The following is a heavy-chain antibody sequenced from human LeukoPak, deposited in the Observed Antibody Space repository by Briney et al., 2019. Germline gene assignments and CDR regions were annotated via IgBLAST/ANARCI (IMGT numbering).Heavy chain of an antibody. Sequence: ASVKVSCRASGYTFTGYYMHWVRQAPGQGLEWMGWINPNSGGTNYAQKFQGRVTMTRDTSISTAYIELSRLRSDDTAVYYCARGRRILVGDTNAGDFFDYWGQGTLVTVSS. V-gene: IGHV1-2*02. J-gene: IGHJ4*02. CDR1: GYTFTGYY. D-gene: IGHD1-26*01. CDR3: ARGRRILVGDTNAGDFFDY. CDR2: INPNSGGT.